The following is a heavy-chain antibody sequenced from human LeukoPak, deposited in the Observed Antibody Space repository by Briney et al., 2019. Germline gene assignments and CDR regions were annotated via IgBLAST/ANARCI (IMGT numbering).Heavy chain of an antibody. J-gene: IGHJ3*02. CDR3: ARGLRYFDWSPPYDAFDI. V-gene: IGHV4-39*01. D-gene: IGHD3-9*01. Sequence: SETLSLTCTVSGGSISSSSYYWGWIRQPPGKGLEWIGSIYYSGSAYYNPSLKSRVTISVDTSKNQFSLKLSSVTAADTAVYYCARGLRYFDWSPPYDAFDIWGQGTMVTVSS. CDR2: IYYSGSA. CDR1: GGSISSSSYY.